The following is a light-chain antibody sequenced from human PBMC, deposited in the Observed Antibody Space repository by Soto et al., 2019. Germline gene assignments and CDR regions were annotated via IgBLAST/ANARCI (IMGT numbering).Light chain of an antibody. CDR3: QQYDRWPVT. Sequence: EIVMTQSPATLSVSLGERVTFSCRASQSVTTNLAWYQHKSGQTPRLLISGASTGATGIPARFSGSGSGTEFTLTINSLQSEDFAIYYCQQYDRWPVTFGGGTKVEI. V-gene: IGKV3-15*01. CDR2: GAS. CDR1: QSVTTN. J-gene: IGKJ4*01.